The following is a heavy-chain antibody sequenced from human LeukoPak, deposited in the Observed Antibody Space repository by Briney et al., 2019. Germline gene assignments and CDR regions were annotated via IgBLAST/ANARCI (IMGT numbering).Heavy chain of an antibody. V-gene: IGHV2-5*01. D-gene: IGHD3-22*01. Sequence: SGPTLVNPTQTLTLTCTFSGFSLSTSGGGVGWIRQPPGKALEWLALIYWNDDKRYSPSLKSRLTITKDTSKNQVVLTMTNMDPVDTATYYCAHSVREYYESSGYLDYWGQGTLVTVSS. J-gene: IGHJ4*02. CDR1: GFSLSTSGGG. CDR2: IYWNDDK. CDR3: AHSVREYYESSGYLDY.